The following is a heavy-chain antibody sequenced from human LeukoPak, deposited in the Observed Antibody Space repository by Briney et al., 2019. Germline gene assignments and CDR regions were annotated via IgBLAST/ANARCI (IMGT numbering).Heavy chain of an antibody. V-gene: IGHV1-46*01. CDR3: ARGPSITMVRGGQWYYYMDV. CDR1: GYTFTRYY. D-gene: IGHD3-10*01. CDR2: IKPSGGST. J-gene: IGHJ6*03. Sequence: ASVKVSCKASGYTFTRYYMHWVRQAPGQGLEWMGIIKPSGGSTNYAQKFQGRVTMTRDTSTNTVYMELSSLRSEDTAVYYCARGPSITMVRGGQWYYYMDVWGKGTTVTISS.